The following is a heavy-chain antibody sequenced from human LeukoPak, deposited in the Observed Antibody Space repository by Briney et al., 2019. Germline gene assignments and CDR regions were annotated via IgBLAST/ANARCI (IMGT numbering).Heavy chain of an antibody. CDR3: AERSGDSYYLDS. CDR1: GFIFSSYA. CDR2: ISGSGGST. J-gene: IGHJ4*02. Sequence: GGSLRLSCAASGFIFSSYAMTWVRQAPGKGLEWVSAISGSGGSTYYADSVKGRFTISRDTSKSTLYLQMNSLRAEDTAVYYCAERSGDSYYLDSWGQGTLVTVSS. V-gene: IGHV3-23*01. D-gene: IGHD2-15*01.